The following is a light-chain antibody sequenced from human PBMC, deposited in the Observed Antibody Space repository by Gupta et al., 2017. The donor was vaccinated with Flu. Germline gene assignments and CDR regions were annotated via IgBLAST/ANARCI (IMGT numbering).Light chain of an antibody. CDR1: QSGSSSY. CDR2: GAS. V-gene: IGKV3-20*01. J-gene: IGKJ4*01. CDR3: QQYGSSPKLT. Sequence: EIVLTQSPGTLSLSPGERATLSCRASQSGSSSYLAWYQQKPGQGPRLLIDGASSRATGIPDRFSGSGAGTDFTLTISRLEPEDFAVYYCQQYGSSPKLTFGGGTKVEIK.